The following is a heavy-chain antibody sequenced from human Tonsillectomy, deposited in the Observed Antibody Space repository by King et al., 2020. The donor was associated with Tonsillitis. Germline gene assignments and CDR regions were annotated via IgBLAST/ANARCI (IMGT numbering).Heavy chain of an antibody. V-gene: IGHV3-11*01. Sequence: VQLVEFGGGLVRPGGSLRLSCVASASSFSDYYMSWIRQAPGKGLEWVSYISGSGSATYYADSVKGRFTISRDNAVNSVYLQMNSLRAEDTAMYYCAKTVHFLSWGQGILVTVSS. CDR3: AKTVHFLS. D-gene: IGHD1-1*01. CDR2: ISGSGSAT. J-gene: IGHJ4*02. CDR1: ASSFSDYY.